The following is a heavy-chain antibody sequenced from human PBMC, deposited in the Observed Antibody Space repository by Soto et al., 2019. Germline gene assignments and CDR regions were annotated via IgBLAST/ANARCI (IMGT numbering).Heavy chain of an antibody. Sequence: QVQLVQSGAEVKKPGASVKVSCKASGYTFTSYYMHWVRQAPGQGLEWMRIINPSGGRTSYAQKFQGRVTMTRDTSTSTVYMELSSLRSEDTAVYYCATSYCSGGSCYSYDYWGQGTLVTVSS. CDR1: GYTFTSYY. V-gene: IGHV1-46*03. D-gene: IGHD2-15*01. CDR2: INPSGGRT. CDR3: ATSYCSGGSCYSYDY. J-gene: IGHJ4*02.